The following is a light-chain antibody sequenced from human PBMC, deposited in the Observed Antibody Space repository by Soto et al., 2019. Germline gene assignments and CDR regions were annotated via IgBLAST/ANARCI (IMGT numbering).Light chain of an antibody. CDR1: SGDIGDYNY. Sequence: QSALTQPPSASGSPGQSLTISCNGSSGDIGDYNYVSWYHQHPGKVPKLIIYEVFKRPSGVPDRFSGSKSGTTASLTVSGLQAEDEGDYYCSSYADSNSVIFGGGTKVTVL. CDR3: SSYADSNSVI. CDR2: EVF. J-gene: IGLJ2*01. V-gene: IGLV2-8*01.